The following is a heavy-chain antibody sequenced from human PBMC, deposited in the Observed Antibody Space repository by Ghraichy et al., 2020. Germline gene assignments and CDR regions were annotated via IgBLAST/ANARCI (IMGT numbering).Heavy chain of an antibody. D-gene: IGHD4-17*01. CDR2: IRYDGSNK. CDR1: GFTFSSYG. V-gene: IGHV3-30*02. Sequence: GESLNISCAASGFTFSSYGMHWVRQAPGKGLEWVAFIRYDGSNKYYADSVKGRFTISRDNSKNTLYLQMNSLRAEDTAVYYCAKLRTTAPVDAFDIWGQGTMVTVSS. CDR3: AKLRTTAPVDAFDI. J-gene: IGHJ3*02.